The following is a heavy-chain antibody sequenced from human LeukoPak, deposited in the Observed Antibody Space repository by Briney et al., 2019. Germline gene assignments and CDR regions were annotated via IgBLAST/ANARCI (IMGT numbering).Heavy chain of an antibody. J-gene: IGHJ6*03. Sequence: SETLSLTCTVSGGSISSYYWSWIRQPAGKGLEWIGRIYTSGSTNYNPSLKSRVTISVDTSKNQFSLKLSSVTAADTAVYYCARATNSYYYYYYMDVWGKGTTVTISS. CDR2: IYTSGST. D-gene: IGHD5-24*01. CDR3: ARATNSYYYYYYMDV. V-gene: IGHV4-4*07. CDR1: GGSISSYY.